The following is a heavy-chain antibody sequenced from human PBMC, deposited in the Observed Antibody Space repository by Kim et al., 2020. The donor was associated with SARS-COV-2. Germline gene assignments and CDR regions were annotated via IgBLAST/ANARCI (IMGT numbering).Heavy chain of an antibody. CDR3: AKSFRGSYFGYDY. CDR1: GFTFNTYG. J-gene: IGHJ4*02. Sequence: GGSLRLSCAASGFTFNTYGMHWVRQAPGKGLEWVAVISYDGSNKYYADSVKGRFTISRDNSKKTLYLQMNSLRIEDTAVYYCAKSFRGSYFGYDYRGQGTPVTVSS. CDR2: ISYDGSNK. V-gene: IGHV3-30*18. D-gene: IGHD1-26*01.